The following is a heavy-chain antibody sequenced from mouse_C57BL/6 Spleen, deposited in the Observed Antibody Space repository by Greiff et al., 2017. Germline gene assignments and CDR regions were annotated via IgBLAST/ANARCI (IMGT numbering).Heavy chain of an antibody. V-gene: IGHV1-54*01. CDR1: GYAFTNYL. Sequence: VQLVESGAELVRPGTSVKVSCKASGYAFTNYLIEWVKQRPGQGLEWIGVINPGSGGTNYNEKFKGKATLTSDKSSSTAYMQLSSLTSEDSAVYFCARGEWFAYWGQGTLVTVSA. CDR3: ARGEWFAY. J-gene: IGHJ3*01. CDR2: INPGSGGT.